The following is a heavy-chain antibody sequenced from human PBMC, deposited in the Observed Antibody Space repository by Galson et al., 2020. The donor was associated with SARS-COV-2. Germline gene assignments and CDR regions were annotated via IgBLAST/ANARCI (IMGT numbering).Heavy chain of an antibody. V-gene: IGHV3-30*18. CDR2: ISFDGSDE. CDR3: AKDPLANFDSSLPGDY. CDR1: GFTFSNYG. Sequence: SCAASGFTFSNYGMHWVRQAPGKGLEWVAVISFDGSDEYYADSVKGRFTISRDISKNTLYLQMNSLRAEDTAVYYCAKDPLANFDSSLPGDYWGQGTLVTVSS. J-gene: IGHJ4*02. D-gene: IGHD2-2*01.